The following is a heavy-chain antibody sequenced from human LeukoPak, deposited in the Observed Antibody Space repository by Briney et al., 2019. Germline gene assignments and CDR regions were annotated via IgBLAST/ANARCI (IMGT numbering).Heavy chain of an antibody. V-gene: IGHV6-1*01. CDR1: GDSVSSNSAT. J-gene: IGHJ4*02. Sequence: SQTLSLTCAISGDSVSSNSATWNWIRQSPSRGLEWLGSTYYRSKWDNDYAVSVKSRITINPDTSKNQFSLQLKSVTPEDTAVYYCARNYYGSGSCYSHFDYWGQGTLVTVSS. D-gene: IGHD3-10*01. CDR2: TYYRSKWDN. CDR3: ARNYYGSGSCYSHFDY.